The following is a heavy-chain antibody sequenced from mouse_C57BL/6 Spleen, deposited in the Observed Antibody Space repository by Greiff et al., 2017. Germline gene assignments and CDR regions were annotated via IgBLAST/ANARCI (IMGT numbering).Heavy chain of an antibody. D-gene: IGHD2-2*01. Sequence: QVQLQQPGAELARPGASVKLSCKASGYTFTSYGISWVKQRTGQGLEWIGEIYPRSGNTYYNEKFKGKATLTADKSSSTAYMELRSLTSEDSAVYFCSYYGNDKDFDYWGQGTTLTVSS. J-gene: IGHJ2*01. CDR3: SYYGNDKDFDY. V-gene: IGHV1-81*01. CDR1: GYTFTSYG. CDR2: IYPRSGNT.